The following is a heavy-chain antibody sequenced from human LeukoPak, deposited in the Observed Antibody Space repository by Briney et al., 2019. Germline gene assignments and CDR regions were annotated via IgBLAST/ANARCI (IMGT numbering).Heavy chain of an antibody. J-gene: IGHJ3*02. CDR3: ASTRTYYYDSSDAFDI. D-gene: IGHD3-22*01. V-gene: IGHV4-59*01. Sequence: PSETLSLTCTVSGGSISSYYWSWIRQPPGKGLEWIGYIYYSGSTNYNPSLKSRVTISVDTSKNQFSLKLSSVTAADTAVYYCASTRTYYYDSSDAFDIWGQGTMVTVSS. CDR2: IYYSGST. CDR1: GGSISSYY.